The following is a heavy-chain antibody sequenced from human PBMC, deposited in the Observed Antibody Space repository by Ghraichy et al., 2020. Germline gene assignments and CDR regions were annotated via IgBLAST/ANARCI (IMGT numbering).Heavy chain of an antibody. J-gene: IGHJ5*02. CDR2: LNENGGRT. D-gene: IGHD1-1*01. CDR3: ARRAQQQLVWNWFDP. V-gene: IGHV3-23*01. CDR1: GFNFRNYA. Sequence: GGSLRLSCEASGFNFRNYAMSWVRQAPGKGLEWVSSLNENGGRTYYADSVKGRFTISRDNSKNIVFLQMNSLRVEDTALYFCARRAQQQLVWNWFDPWGQGTLVTVSS.